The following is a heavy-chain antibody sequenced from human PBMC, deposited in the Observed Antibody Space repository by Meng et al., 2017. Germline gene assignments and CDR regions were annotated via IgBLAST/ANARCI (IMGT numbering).Heavy chain of an antibody. V-gene: IGHV1-69*02. D-gene: IGHD3-10*01. Sequence: SVKVSCKASGCTFSSYTISWVRQAPGQGLEWMGRIIPILGIANYAQKFQGRVTITADKSTSTAYMELSSLRSEDTAVYYCATDYYGSGRSHGYWGQGTLVTVSS. J-gene: IGHJ4*02. CDR3: ATDYYGSGRSHGY. CDR2: IIPILGIA. CDR1: GCTFSSYT.